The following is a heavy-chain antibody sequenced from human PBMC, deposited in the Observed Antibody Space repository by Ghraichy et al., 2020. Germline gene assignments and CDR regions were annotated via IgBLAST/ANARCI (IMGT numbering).Heavy chain of an antibody. CDR3: AKDVSGYDYVDY. Sequence: GGSLRLSCAASGFTFSSYGMHWVRQAPGKGLEWVAVISYDGSNKYYADSVKGRFTISRDNSKNTLYLQMNSLRAEDTAVYYCAKDVSGYDYVDYWGQGTLVTVSS. D-gene: IGHD5-12*01. V-gene: IGHV3-30*18. CDR1: GFTFSSYG. J-gene: IGHJ4*02. CDR2: ISYDGSNK.